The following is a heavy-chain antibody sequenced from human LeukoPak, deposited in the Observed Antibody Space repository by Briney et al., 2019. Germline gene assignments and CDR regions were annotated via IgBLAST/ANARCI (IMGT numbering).Heavy chain of an antibody. CDR2: IYYSGST. CDR3: ASSRQYSSSPPYYYYYYMDV. CDR1: GGSISSSSYY. Sequence: SETLSLTCTVSGGSISSSSYYWGWIRQPPGKGLEWIGSIYYSGSTYYNPSLKSRVTISVDTSKNQFSLKLSSVTAADTAVYYCASSRQYSSSPPYYYYYYMDVWGKGATVTVSS. D-gene: IGHD6-6*01. V-gene: IGHV4-39*07. J-gene: IGHJ6*03.